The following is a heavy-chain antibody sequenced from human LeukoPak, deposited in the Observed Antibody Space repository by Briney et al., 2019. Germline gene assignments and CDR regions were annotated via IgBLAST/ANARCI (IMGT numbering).Heavy chain of an antibody. V-gene: IGHV4-34*01. Sequence: SETLSLTRAVYGGSFSGYYWSWIRQPPGKGLEWIGEINHSGSTNYNPSLKSRVTISVDTSKNQFSLKLSSVTAADTAVYYCARSSSVWGSYRPFDYWGQGTLVTVSS. CDR3: ARSSSVWGSYRPFDY. CDR2: INHSGST. CDR1: GGSFSGYY. J-gene: IGHJ4*02. D-gene: IGHD3-16*02.